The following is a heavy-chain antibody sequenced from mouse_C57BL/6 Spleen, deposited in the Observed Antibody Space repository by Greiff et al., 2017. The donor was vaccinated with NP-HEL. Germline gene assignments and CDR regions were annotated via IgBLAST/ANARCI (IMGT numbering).Heavy chain of an antibody. CDR2: ISRGGSYT. Sequence: EVMLVESGGDLVKPGGSLKLSCAASGFTFSSYGMSWVRQTPDQRLEWVATISRGGSYTYYPDRVKGRFPISIDNAKNTLYLQMSSLKTEDTSMYYCARHPGTRGPYYFDYWGQGTTLTVSS. CDR3: ARHPGTRGPYYFDY. V-gene: IGHV5-6*01. J-gene: IGHJ2*01. CDR1: GFTFSSYG. D-gene: IGHD4-1*01.